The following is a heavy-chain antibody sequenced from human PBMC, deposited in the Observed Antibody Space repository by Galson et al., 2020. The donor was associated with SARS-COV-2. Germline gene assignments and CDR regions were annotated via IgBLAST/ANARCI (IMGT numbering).Heavy chain of an antibody. CDR3: AKSACDLATTSSTGCFGS. CDR1: GFTISSYT. CDR2: IRWNSYHI. D-gene: IGHD1-7*01. V-gene: IGHV3-21*03. J-gene: IGHJ4*02. Sequence: GESLKISCEPSGFTISSYTMNWARQAPGKGLESLSSIRWNSYHIYYADSVKSRFTISRDNARNSLYLHMSRLRDDDTAIYFCAKSACDLATTSSTGCFGSWGRGTLVTVSS.